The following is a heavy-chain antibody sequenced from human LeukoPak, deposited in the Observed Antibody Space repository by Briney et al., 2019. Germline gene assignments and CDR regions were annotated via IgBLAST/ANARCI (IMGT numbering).Heavy chain of an antibody. CDR3: ARRNCSSTSCYAVFDY. J-gene: IGHJ4*02. Sequence: GESLKISCKGSGYSFTSYWIGWVRQMPGKGLEWMGIIYPGDSDTRYSPPFQGQVTISADKSISTAYLQWSSLKASDTAMYYCARRNCSSTSCYAVFDYWGQGTLVTVSS. D-gene: IGHD2-2*01. CDR2: IYPGDSDT. CDR1: GYSFTSYW. V-gene: IGHV5-51*01.